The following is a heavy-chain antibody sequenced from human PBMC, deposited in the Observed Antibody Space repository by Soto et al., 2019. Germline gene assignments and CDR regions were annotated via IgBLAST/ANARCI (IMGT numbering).Heavy chain of an antibody. J-gene: IGHJ5*02. D-gene: IGHD4-17*01. CDR2: IYPGDSDT. CDR3: ARRVTTSNWGFDP. V-gene: IGHV5-51*03. CDR1: RYSYTSYW. Sequence: EVQLVQSGAEVKKPGGSLKISCKGSRYSYTSYWIGWVRQMPGKGLEWMGIIYPGDSDTRYSPSFQGQVTISADKSISTAYLQWSSLKASDTAMYYCARRVTTSNWGFDPWGQGTLVTVSS.